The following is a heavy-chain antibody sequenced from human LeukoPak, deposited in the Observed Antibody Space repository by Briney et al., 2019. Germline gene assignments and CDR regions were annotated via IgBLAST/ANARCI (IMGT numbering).Heavy chain of an antibody. J-gene: IGHJ4*02. D-gene: IGHD1-7*01. CDR2: ISGSGGST. V-gene: IGHV3-23*01. CDR1: GFTFSSYA. Sequence: GGSLRLSXAASGFTFSSYAMSWVRQAPGKGLEWVSAISGSGGSTYYAHSVKGRFTISRDTSKNTLYLQMNSLRAEATAAYYCAKNLLYDLNYGGYFDYWGQGTLVTVSS. CDR3: AKNLLYDLNYGGYFDY.